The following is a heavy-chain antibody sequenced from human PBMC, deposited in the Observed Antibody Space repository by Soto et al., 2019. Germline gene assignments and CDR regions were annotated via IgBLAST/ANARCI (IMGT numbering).Heavy chain of an antibody. CDR3: ARGLPLYYYYYYGMDV. J-gene: IGHJ6*02. CDR2: INHSGST. D-gene: IGHD3-16*01. Sequence: SETLSLTCAVYGGSFSGYYWSWIGQPPGKGLEWIGEINHSGSTNYNPSLKSRVTISVDTSKNQFSLKLSSVTAADTAVYYCARGLPLYYYYYYGMDVWGQGTTVTVSS. CDR1: GGSFSGYY. V-gene: IGHV4-34*01.